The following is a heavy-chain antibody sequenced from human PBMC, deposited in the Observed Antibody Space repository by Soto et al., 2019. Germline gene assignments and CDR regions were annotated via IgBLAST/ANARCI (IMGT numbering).Heavy chain of an antibody. D-gene: IGHD6-13*01. Sequence: EVQLVESGGGLVQPGGSLRLSCEASGFTFSSRWMTWVRQGPGKGLEWVANIKQDENGKDYVDSVKGRFTISRDNAKTSRDLQMSSLRADDTAVYYCATHDGPAAAGLVLDFWGQGPLVTVSS. CDR3: ATHDGPAAAGLVLDF. J-gene: IGHJ4*02. CDR2: IKQDENGK. V-gene: IGHV3-7*02. CDR1: GFTFSSRW.